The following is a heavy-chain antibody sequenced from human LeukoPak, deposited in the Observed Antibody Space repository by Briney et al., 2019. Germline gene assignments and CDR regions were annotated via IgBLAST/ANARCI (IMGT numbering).Heavy chain of an antibody. CDR1: GFTFSDYA. J-gene: IGHJ6*02. V-gene: IGHV3-49*04. D-gene: IGHD4/OR15-4a*01. Sequence: GGSLRLSCTASGFTFSDYAMTWVRQAPGKGLEWVGFIRSKAFGGTTEYGASVTGRVTISRDDSKNIAYLQMNSLNTEASAVYYGTRESSPWDTDYDYMDVWGQGTTVTVSS. CDR3: TRESSPWDTDYDYMDV. CDR2: IRSKAFGGTT.